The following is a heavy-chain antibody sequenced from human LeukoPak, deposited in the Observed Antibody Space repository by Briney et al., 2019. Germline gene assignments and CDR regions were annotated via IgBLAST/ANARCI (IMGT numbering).Heavy chain of an antibody. V-gene: IGHV4-39*07. Sequence: SETLSLTCTVSGGSISSSSYYWGWIRQPPGKGLEWIGSIYYSGSTYYNPSLKSRVTISVDTSKNQFSLKLSSVTAADTAVYYCARGGQPMVRGGTFDYWGQGTLVTVSS. CDR2: IYYSGST. CDR3: ARGGQPMVRGGTFDY. CDR1: GGSISSSSYY. J-gene: IGHJ4*02. D-gene: IGHD3-10*01.